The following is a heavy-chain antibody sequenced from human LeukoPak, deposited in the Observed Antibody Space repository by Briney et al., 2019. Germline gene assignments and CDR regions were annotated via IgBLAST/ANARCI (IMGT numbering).Heavy chain of an antibody. V-gene: IGHV3-53*01. CDR2: IYSGGST. CDR3: ARVDHYDFFMDV. D-gene: IGHD3-3*01. Sequence: GGSLRLSCAASGFTVRSNHMSWVRQAPGKGLEWVSVIYSGGSTYYADSVKGRSTISRDNSKNTVYLQMNSLRAEDTAVYYCARVDHYDFFMDVWGKGTTITVSS. CDR1: GFTVRSNH. J-gene: IGHJ6*03.